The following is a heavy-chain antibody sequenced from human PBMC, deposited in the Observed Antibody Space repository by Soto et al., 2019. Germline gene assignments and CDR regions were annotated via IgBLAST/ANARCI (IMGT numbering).Heavy chain of an antibody. CDR3: ARAKSFLYYDSSVDYYYYGMDV. CDR1: GGSISSYY. V-gene: IGHV4-59*01. Sequence: SETLSLTCTVSGGSISSYYWSWIRQPPGKGLEWIGYIYYSGSTNYNPSLKSRVTISVDTSKNQFSLKLSSVTAADTAVYYCARAKSFLYYDSSVDYYYYGMDVWGQGTTVTVSS. J-gene: IGHJ6*02. CDR2: IYYSGST. D-gene: IGHD3-22*01.